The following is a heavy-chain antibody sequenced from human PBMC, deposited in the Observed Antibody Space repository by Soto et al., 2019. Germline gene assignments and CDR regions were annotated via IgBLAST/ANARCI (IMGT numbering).Heavy chain of an antibody. Sequence: QEQLQESGPGLVEPSGTLSLTCAVSGDSLSRTNYWSWVRLPPGEGLEGIGETSQSGGTKYSPSLKSRVPRSVDKSTYQLSLTLTSVTAADTAVYYCVRHSGGTFASWGQGIPVTVSS. D-gene: IGHD2-15*01. CDR1: GDSLSRTNY. CDR2: TSQSGGT. J-gene: IGHJ4*02. CDR3: VRHSGGTFAS. V-gene: IGHV4-4*02.